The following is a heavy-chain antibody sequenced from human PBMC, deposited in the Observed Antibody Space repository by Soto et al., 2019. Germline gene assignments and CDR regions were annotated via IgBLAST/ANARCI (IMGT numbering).Heavy chain of an antibody. V-gene: IGHV4-59*08. J-gene: IGHJ4*02. CDR3: ARQRWFDY. CDR1: GGSINNYY. CDR2: IYYSGST. Sequence: QVQLQESGPGLVKPSETLSLTCTVSGGSINNYYWTWIRQPPGKGLEWIGYIYYSGSTSYNPSLKSRVTISLDTSTNQFSRRLSAVTAADTAVYYCARQRWFDYWGQGTLVTVSS.